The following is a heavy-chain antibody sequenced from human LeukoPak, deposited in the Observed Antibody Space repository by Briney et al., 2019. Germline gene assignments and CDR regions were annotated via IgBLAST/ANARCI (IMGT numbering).Heavy chain of an antibody. D-gene: IGHD3-22*01. CDR3: ARGLRYYDSSGSYYFDY. CDR1: GGSFSGYY. Sequence: SETLSLTCAVYGGSFSGYYWSWIRQPPGKGLEWIGEINHSGSTNYNPSLKSRVTISVDTSKNQFSLKPSSVTAADTAVYCCARGLRYYDSSGSYYFDYWGQGTLVTVSS. J-gene: IGHJ4*02. V-gene: IGHV4-34*01. CDR2: INHSGST.